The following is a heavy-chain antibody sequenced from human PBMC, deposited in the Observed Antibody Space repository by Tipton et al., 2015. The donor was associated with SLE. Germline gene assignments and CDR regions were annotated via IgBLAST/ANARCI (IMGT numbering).Heavy chain of an antibody. Sequence: SLRLSCAASGFTFDDYAMHWVRQAPGKGLEWVSGISWNSGSIGYADSVKGRFTISRDNAKNSLYLQMNSLRAEDTALYYCAKDISLVGDVFDIWGQGTMVTVSS. J-gene: IGHJ3*02. CDR3: AKDISLVGDVFDI. CDR2: ISWNSGSI. V-gene: IGHV3-9*01. CDR1: GFTFDDYA. D-gene: IGHD2-2*01.